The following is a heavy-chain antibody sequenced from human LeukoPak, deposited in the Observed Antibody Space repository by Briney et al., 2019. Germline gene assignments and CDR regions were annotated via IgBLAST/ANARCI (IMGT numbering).Heavy chain of an antibody. V-gene: IGHV3-20*01. J-gene: IGHJ6*03. Sequence: GGSLRLSCEGSGFKFDDFEMSWVRQVPGKGLDYVCGSSRSCRATGYGDSVTGRFTISRDNAKHSLFLQMTSLRAEDTAFYHCARVPGSHYYYYLDVWGKGAAVTVSS. CDR2: SSRSCRAT. CDR1: GFKFDDFE. CDR3: ARVPGSHYYYYLDV.